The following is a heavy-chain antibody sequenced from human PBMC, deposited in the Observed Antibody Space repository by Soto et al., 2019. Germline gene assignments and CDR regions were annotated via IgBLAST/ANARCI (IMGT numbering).Heavy chain of an antibody. D-gene: IGHD2-15*01. CDR2: IFYSGST. Sequence: SETLSLTCTVSGGSIASSHYYWGWIRQTPGKGLEWIATIFYSGSTYDNPSLKSRITMSVDTTKNQFSLKLSSVTAADTAVYYCARHTPAISISDHWGQGTLVT. CDR3: ARHTPAISISDH. J-gene: IGHJ4*02. CDR1: GGSIASSHYY. V-gene: IGHV4-39*01.